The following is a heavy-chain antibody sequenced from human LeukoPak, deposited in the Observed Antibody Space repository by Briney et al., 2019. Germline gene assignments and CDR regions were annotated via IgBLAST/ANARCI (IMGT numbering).Heavy chain of an antibody. D-gene: IGHD6-6*01. J-gene: IGHJ4*02. Sequence: SETLSLTCTVSGGSISSTNYYWGWIRHPPGEGLEWVGSIYYSGRTYYNSSLKSRVTISVDTSKNQFSLKLSSVTAADTAVYYCARGSGVAARDFDYWGQGTLVTVSS. CDR3: ARGSGVAARDFDY. V-gene: IGHV4-39*07. CDR2: IYYSGRT. CDR1: GGSISSTNYY.